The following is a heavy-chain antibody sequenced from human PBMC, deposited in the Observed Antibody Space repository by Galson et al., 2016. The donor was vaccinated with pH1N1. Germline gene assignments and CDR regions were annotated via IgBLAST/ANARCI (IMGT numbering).Heavy chain of an antibody. CDR1: GYRFSSSW. J-gene: IGHJ3*02. CDR3: ARQNDYGDYRGDAFGT. D-gene: IGHD4-17*01. Sequence: QSGAEVKKPGESLKISCKGSGYRFSSSWIGWVRQMPGKGLEWMGIIYLGGSLIRYRPSFQGQVTISADKSVNIVYLEWGSLKASDTAMYYCARQNDYGDYRGDAFGTWGQGTMVTVSS. CDR2: IYLGGSLI. V-gene: IGHV5-51*01.